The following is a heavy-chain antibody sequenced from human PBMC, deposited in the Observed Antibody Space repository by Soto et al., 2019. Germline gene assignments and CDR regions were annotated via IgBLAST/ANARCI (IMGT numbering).Heavy chain of an antibody. D-gene: IGHD2-15*01. CDR2: ISGSGGST. Sequence: PGGSLRLSCAASGFTFSSYAMSWVRQAPGKGLEWVSAISGSGGSTYYADSVKGRFTISRDNSKNTLYLQMNSLRAEDTAVYYCAKDQGYCSGGSCYSGWFDPWGQGTLVTVSS. V-gene: IGHV3-23*01. J-gene: IGHJ5*02. CDR3: AKDQGYCSGGSCYSGWFDP. CDR1: GFTFSSYA.